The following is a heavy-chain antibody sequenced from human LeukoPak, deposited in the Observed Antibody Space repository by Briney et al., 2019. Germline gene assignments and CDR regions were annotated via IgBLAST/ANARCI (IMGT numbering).Heavy chain of an antibody. CDR2: IYYSGST. CDR3: ATTTRGYSYGSFFDY. Sequence: PSETLSLTCTVSGGSISSYYWSWIRQPPGKGLEWIGYIYYSGSTNYNPSLKSRVTISVDTSKNQFSLKLSSVTAADTAVYYCATTTRGYSYGSFFDYWGQGTLVTVSS. V-gene: IGHV4-59*01. J-gene: IGHJ4*02. D-gene: IGHD5-18*01. CDR1: GGSISSYY.